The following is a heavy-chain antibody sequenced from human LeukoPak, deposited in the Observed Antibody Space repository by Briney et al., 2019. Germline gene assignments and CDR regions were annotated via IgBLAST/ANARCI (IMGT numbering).Heavy chain of an antibody. CDR2: INHSGST. J-gene: IGHJ6*03. Sequence: PSETLSLTCAVYGGSFSGYYWSWIRQPPGKGLEWIGEINHSGSTNYNPSLKSRVTISVDTSKNQFSLKLSSAPAADTAVYYCARGPYYDFWSGYYTPTRYYYYMDVWGKGTTVTVSS. CDR3: ARGPYYDFWSGYYTPTRYYYYMDV. CDR1: GGSFSGYY. D-gene: IGHD3-3*01. V-gene: IGHV4-34*01.